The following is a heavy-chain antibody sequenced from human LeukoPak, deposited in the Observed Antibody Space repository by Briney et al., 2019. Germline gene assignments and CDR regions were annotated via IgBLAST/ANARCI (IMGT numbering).Heavy chain of an antibody. CDR2: IFHIGVT. J-gene: IGHJ4*02. Sequence: SETLSLTCAVSGGSISSDHWWSWVRQPPGKSLERIGEIFHIGVTNYKPSLKSRVSMSVDKSRHQFSLNLRSMTAADTAVYFCASHMAVAGTRGFDDWGPGTLVTVSS. CDR1: GGSISSDHW. CDR3: ASHMAVAGTRGFDD. V-gene: IGHV4-4*02. D-gene: IGHD6-19*01.